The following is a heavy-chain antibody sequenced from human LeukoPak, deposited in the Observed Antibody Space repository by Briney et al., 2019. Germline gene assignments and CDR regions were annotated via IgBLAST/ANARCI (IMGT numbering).Heavy chain of an antibody. CDR1: GYSFTSYW. J-gene: IGHJ4*02. Sequence: GASLQISCKGSGYSFTSYWIGWVRQLPGKGLEWMGIIYPGDSDSRYSPSFQGQVTISADKSISTAYLQWSSLKASDTAMYYCARRSGSGGSDYWGQGTLVTVSS. CDR3: ARRSGSGGSDY. CDR2: IYPGDSDS. D-gene: IGHD3-10*01. V-gene: IGHV5-51*01.